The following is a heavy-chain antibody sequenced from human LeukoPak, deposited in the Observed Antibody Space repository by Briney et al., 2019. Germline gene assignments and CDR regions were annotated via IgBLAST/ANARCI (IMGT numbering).Heavy chain of an antibody. CDR2: ISAYNGNT. J-gene: IGHJ4*02. Sequence: ASVKVSCKASGGTFSSYAISWVRQAPGQGLEWMGWISAYNGNTNYAQKLQGRVTMTTDTSTSTAYMELRSLRSDDTAVYYCARDRLYYDILTGSWKYYFDYWGQGTLVTVSS. D-gene: IGHD3-9*01. V-gene: IGHV1-18*01. CDR3: ARDRLYYDILTGSWKYYFDY. CDR1: GGTFSSYA.